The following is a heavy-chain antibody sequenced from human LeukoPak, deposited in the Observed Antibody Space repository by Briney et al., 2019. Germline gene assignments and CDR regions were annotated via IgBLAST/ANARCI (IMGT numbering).Heavy chain of an antibody. J-gene: IGHJ5*02. CDR1: GFTFSNYW. V-gene: IGHV3-7*03. D-gene: IGHD5-18*01. CDR3: ASLDTAKQPLANH. CDR2: MNIDGSEK. Sequence: GGSLRLSCAASGFTFSNYWMGWVRQAPGKRPEWVANMNIDGSEKYYADSVKGRFSISRDNARNSVYLQMNSLRVEDTAMYYCASLDTAKQPLANHWGQGTLVTVSS.